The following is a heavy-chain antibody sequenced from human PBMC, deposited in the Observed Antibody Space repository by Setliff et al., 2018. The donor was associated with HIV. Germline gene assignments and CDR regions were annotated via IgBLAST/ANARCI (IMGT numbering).Heavy chain of an antibody. V-gene: IGHV4-4*09. CDR3: ARHANYDFWSGYWGYYFDY. J-gene: IGHJ4*02. Sequence: SETLSLTCTVSGGSISTYYWSWIRQPPGKGLEWIGYIYTSGSTNYNPSLKTRVTISIDKSKKQVSLKLSSVTAADTAVYYCARHANYDFWSGYWGYYFDYWGQGTLVTVS. CDR1: GGSISTYY. D-gene: IGHD3-3*01. CDR2: IYTSGST.